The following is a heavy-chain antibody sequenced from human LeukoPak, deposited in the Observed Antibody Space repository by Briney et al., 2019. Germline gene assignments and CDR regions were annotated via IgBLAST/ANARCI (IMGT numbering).Heavy chain of an antibody. V-gene: IGHV4-31*03. CDR3: RVNGYTLDY. Sequence: SETLSLTCTVSGGSINSGDYYWSWIRQHPGKGLEWIGFIYYSGSTYYNPSLKSRITISVDTSKNQFSLKLSSVTAADTAVYYCRVNGYTLDYWGQGTLVTVSS. J-gene: IGHJ4*02. CDR2: IYYSGST. D-gene: IGHD5-24*01. CDR1: GGSINSGDYY.